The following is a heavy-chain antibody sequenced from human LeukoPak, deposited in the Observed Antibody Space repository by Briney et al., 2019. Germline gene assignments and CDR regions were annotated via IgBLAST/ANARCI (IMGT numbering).Heavy chain of an antibody. CDR1: GGSISTSYY. D-gene: IGHD5-24*01. V-gene: IGHV4-39*07. CDR3: ARGGDAYKVGNF. Sequence: SETLSLTCTGFGGSISTSYYWTWIRQPPGKGLEWIGGVYYSGSTNYNTSLKSRVTISLDTSKNQFSLKLTSVSPADTAVYYCARGGDAYKVGNFWGQGTLVTVSS. CDR2: VYYSGST. J-gene: IGHJ4*02.